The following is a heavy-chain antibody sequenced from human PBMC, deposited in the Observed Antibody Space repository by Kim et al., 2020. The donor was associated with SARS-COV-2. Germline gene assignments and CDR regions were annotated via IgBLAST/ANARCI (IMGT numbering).Heavy chain of an antibody. CDR2: IYYSGST. V-gene: IGHV4-59*13. J-gene: IGHJ4*02. Sequence: SETLSLTCTVYGGSISSYYWSWIRQPPGKGLEWIGYIYYSGSTNYKPSLKSRVTISVDTSKNQLSLKLSSVTAADTAVYYCARRGGSGSYYNFWGQGTLVTVSS. D-gene: IGHD3-10*01. CDR3: ARRGGSGSYYNF. CDR1: GGSISSYY.